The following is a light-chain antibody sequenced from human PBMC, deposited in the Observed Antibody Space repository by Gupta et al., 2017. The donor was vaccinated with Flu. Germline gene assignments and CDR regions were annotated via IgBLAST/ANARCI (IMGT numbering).Light chain of an antibody. CDR1: QSVSNNY. CDR2: HAY. J-gene: IGKJ4*01. Sequence: ELVLTQSPGTLSLSPGERATLSCWASQSVSNNYIAWYQQRPGQAPRLLIYHAYYRDPGIPDRFGGRGSGTDCTLTISRLEPEDFAVDHCQQYGSAPLTCGGGTKVEVK. CDR3: QQYGSAPLT. V-gene: IGKV3-20*01.